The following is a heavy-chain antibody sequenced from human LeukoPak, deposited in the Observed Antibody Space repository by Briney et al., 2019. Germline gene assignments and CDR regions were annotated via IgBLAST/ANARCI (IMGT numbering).Heavy chain of an antibody. J-gene: IGHJ4*02. CDR2: LSGNGDNT. D-gene: IGHD6-13*01. Sequence: GGSLRLSCAASGFTFSSYEMSWVRQAPGKGLEWVSALSGNGDNTFYAESVKGRFTISRDNSKNTLYLQMNSLRAEDTAVYYCAKDSVAGTPDYWGQGTLVTVSS. V-gene: IGHV3-23*01. CDR1: GFTFSSYE. CDR3: AKDSVAGTPDY.